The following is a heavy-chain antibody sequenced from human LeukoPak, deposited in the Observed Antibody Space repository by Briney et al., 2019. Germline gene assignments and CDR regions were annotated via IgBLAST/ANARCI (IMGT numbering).Heavy chain of an antibody. CDR1: GGSISSYY. D-gene: IGHD5-18*01. CDR3: AGGKRGYTYGDYYYMDV. CDR2: IYNSGST. V-gene: IGHV4-59*01. Sequence: SETLSLTCTVSGGSISSYYWNWIRQPPGKGLEWIGYIYNSGSTNYNASLKSRVTISVDTSKNQFSLKLSSVTAADTALYYCAGGKRGYTYGDYYYMDVWGKGTTVTISS. J-gene: IGHJ6*03.